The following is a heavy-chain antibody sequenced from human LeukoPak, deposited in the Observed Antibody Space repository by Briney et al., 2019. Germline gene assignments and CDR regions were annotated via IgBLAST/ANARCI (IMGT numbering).Heavy chain of an antibody. J-gene: IGHJ4*02. Sequence: SETLSLTCTVSGGSISNYYWSWIRQPAGKGLEWIGRIYTSGSTNYNPSLKSRVTLSLDTSKNQFSLKLSSVTAADTAFYYCARDGGNYGDPTFDYWGQGTLVTVSS. CDR2: IYTSGST. V-gene: IGHV4-4*07. D-gene: IGHD4-17*01. CDR1: GGSISNYY. CDR3: ARDGGNYGDPTFDY.